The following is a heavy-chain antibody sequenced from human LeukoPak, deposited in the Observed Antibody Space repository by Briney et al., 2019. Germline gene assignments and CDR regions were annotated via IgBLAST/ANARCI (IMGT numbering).Heavy chain of an antibody. CDR2: IYHSGST. D-gene: IGHD3-16*01. CDR3: ARDRAAYGLDP. V-gene: IGHV4-30-2*01. Sequence: SETLSLTCTVSGGSISSGGYYWSWIRQPPGKGLEWIGYIYHSGSTYYNPSLKSRVTISVDRSKNQFSLKLSSVTAADTAVYYCARDRAAYGLDPWGQGTLVTVSS. CDR1: GGSISSGGYY. J-gene: IGHJ5*02.